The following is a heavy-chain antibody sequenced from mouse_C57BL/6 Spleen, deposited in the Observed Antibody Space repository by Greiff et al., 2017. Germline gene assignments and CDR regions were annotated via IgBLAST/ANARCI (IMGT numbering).Heavy chain of an antibody. J-gene: IGHJ4*01. CDR3: VRVTTVVDPFYAMDY. CDR2: IRSKSNNYAT. CDR1: GFSFNTYA. V-gene: IGHV10-1*01. D-gene: IGHD1-1*01. Sequence: EVQRVESGGGLVQPKGSLKLSCAASGFSFNTYAMNWVRQAPGKGLEWVARIRSKSNNYATYYADSVKDRFTISRDDSESMLYLQMNNLKTEDTAMYSCVRVTTVVDPFYAMDYWGQGTSVTVSS.